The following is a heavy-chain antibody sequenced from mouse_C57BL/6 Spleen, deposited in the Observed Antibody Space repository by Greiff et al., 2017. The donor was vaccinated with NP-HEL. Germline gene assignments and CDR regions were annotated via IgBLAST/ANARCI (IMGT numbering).Heavy chain of an antibody. CDR1: GYTFTDYY. J-gene: IGHJ4*01. Sequence: EVQLQQSGPVLVKPGASVKMSCTASGYTFTDYYMNWVKQSHGKSLEWIGVINPYNGGTSYNQKFKGKATLTVDKSSSTAYMELNRLTSEDSAVYYCARSDSRYAMDYWGQGTSVTVSS. CDR3: ARSDSRYAMDY. CDR2: INPYNGGT. V-gene: IGHV1-19*01.